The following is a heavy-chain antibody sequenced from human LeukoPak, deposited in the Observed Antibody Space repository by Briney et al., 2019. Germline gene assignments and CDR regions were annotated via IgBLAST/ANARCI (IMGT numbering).Heavy chain of an antibody. D-gene: IGHD6-13*01. CDR3: AKDRYSSSWYPDY. J-gene: IGHJ4*02. Sequence: GGSLRLSCAASGFTFDDYAMHWVRQAPGKGLEWVSGISWNSGSIGYADSVKGRFTISRDNAKNSLYLQMNSLRAEDTALYYCAKDRYSSSWYPDYWGQGTLVTVSS. V-gene: IGHV3-9*01. CDR2: ISWNSGSI. CDR1: GFTFDDYA.